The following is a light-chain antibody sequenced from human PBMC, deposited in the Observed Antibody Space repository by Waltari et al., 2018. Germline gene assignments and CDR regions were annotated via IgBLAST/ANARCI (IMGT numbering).Light chain of an antibody. Sequence: DIQMTQSPSSLSASVGDRVTITCRASQGISNYLAWYQQKAGKVPKPLIYAASTLRSGVPSRFSGSGSGTDFTLTISTLQPEDVATYYCQKYNSAPRTFGQGTKVEIE. CDR3: QKYNSAPRT. CDR2: AAS. V-gene: IGKV1-27*01. CDR1: QGISNY. J-gene: IGKJ1*01.